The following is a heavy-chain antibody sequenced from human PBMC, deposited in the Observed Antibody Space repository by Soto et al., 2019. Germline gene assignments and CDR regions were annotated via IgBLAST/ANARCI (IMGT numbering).Heavy chain of an antibody. CDR3: ARAMVRGIFDY. J-gene: IGHJ4*02. D-gene: IGHD3-10*01. CDR2: IYYSGST. Sequence: SETLSLTCTVSGGSISSSSYYWGWIRQPPGKGLEWIGSIYYSGSTYYNPSLKSRVTISVDTSKNQFSLKLSPVTAADTAVYYCARAMVRGIFDYWGQGTLVTVSS. V-gene: IGHV4-39*01. CDR1: GGSISSSSYY.